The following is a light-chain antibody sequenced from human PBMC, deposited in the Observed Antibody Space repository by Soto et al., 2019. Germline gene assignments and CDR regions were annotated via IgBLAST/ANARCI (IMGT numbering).Light chain of an antibody. J-gene: IGKJ1*01. CDR3: QQYNNWPWT. Sequence: EIVLTQSRGTLSLSPGGRATLSCRASQSISENLEWYEQKPGQAPRLLIHGASTRATGFPARFSGSGSGTDFTLTISSLQSEDFEVYYCQQYNNWPWTFGQGTKVDIK. V-gene: IGKV3-15*01. CDR2: GAS. CDR1: QSISEN.